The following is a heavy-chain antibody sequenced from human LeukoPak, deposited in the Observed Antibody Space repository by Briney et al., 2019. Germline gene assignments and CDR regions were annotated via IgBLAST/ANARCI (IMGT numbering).Heavy chain of an antibody. J-gene: IGHJ3*02. CDR1: GGSISSSSYY. V-gene: IGHV4-39*01. CDR2: IYYSGST. D-gene: IGHD3-10*01. CDR3: AGGSGSYYTYDAFDT. Sequence: SETLSLTCTVSGGSISSSSYYWGWIRQPPGKGLEWIGSIYYSGSTYYNPSLKSRVTISVDTSKNQFSWKLSSVTAADTAVYYCAGGSGSYYTYDAFDTWGQGTMVTVSS.